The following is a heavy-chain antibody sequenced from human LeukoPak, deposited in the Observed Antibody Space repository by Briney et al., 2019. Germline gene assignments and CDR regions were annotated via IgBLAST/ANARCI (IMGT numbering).Heavy chain of an antibody. D-gene: IGHD4-17*01. Sequence: PGGSLRLSCTASGFTFGDYAMSWVRQAPGKGLEWVSAISGSGGSTYYADSVKGRFTISRDNSKNTLYLQMNSLRAEDTAVYYCAKASKIDYGDYSSDYWGQGTLVTVSS. V-gene: IGHV3-23*01. CDR2: ISGSGGST. J-gene: IGHJ4*02. CDR1: GFTFGDYA. CDR3: AKASKIDYGDYSSDY.